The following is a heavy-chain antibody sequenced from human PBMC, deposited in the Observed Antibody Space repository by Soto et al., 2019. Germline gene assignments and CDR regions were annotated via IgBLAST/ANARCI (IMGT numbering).Heavy chain of an antibody. D-gene: IGHD1-26*01. CDR1: GGTFSSYT. V-gene: IGHV1-69*02. Sequence: QVQLVQSGAEVKKPGSSVKVSCKASGGTFSSYTISWVRQAPGQGLEWMGRIIPILGIANYAQKFQGRVTITADKSTSTAYMELSSLRSEDTAVYYCARGSESRNGNFDYWGQGTLVTVPS. CDR2: IIPILGIA. J-gene: IGHJ4*02. CDR3: ARGSESRNGNFDY.